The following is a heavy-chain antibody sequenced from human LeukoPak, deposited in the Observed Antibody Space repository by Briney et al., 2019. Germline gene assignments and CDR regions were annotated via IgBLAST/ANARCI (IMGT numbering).Heavy chain of an antibody. CDR3: ARDRELRYFDWLPRHNYYYGMDV. Sequence: GGSLRLSCAASGFTFSDYYMSWIRQAPGKGPEWVSYISSSGSTIYYADSVKGRFTISRDNAKNSLYLQMNSLRAEDTAVYYCARDRELRYFDWLPRHNYYYGMDVWGQGTTVTVSS. D-gene: IGHD3-9*01. V-gene: IGHV3-11*01. CDR1: GFTFSDYY. CDR2: ISSSGSTI. J-gene: IGHJ6*02.